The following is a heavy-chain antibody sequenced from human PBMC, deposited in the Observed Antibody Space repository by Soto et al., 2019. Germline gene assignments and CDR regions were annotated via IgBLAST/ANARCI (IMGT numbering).Heavy chain of an antibody. J-gene: IGHJ4*02. D-gene: IGHD3-9*01. CDR1: GFTFSSYA. CDR2: ISGSGGST. CDR3: AKALGDILTGYYRPDFDY. V-gene: IGHV3-23*01. Sequence: GGSLRLSRAASGFTFSSYAMSWVRQAPGKGLEWVSAISGSGGSTYYADSVKGRFTISRDNSKNTLYLQMNSLRAEDTAVYYCAKALGDILTGYYRPDFDYWGQGTLVTVSS.